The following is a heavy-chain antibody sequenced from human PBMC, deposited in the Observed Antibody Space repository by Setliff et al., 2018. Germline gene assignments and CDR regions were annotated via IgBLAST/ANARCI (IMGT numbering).Heavy chain of an antibody. V-gene: IGHV3-23*01. Sequence: PGGSLRLSCAASGFTVSSKYMSWVRQAPGKGLEWVSRISNSGGSTNYVDSVKGRFTISRDNSKNTLYLQLNSLRAEDTAVYYCARCTGGDCYLDAFDIWGQGTMVTVSS. CDR3: ARCTGGDCYLDAFDI. CDR1: GFTVSSKY. CDR2: ISNSGGST. D-gene: IGHD2-21*02. J-gene: IGHJ3*02.